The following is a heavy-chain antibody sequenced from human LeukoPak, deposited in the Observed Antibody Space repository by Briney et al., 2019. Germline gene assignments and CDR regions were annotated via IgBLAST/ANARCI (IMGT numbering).Heavy chain of an antibody. V-gene: IGHV4-39*01. CDR1: GGSISSSSYH. Sequence: PSETLSLTCTVSGGSISSSSYHWGWIRQPPGKGLEWIGSIYYSGSTYYNPSLKSRVTISVDTSKNQFSLKLRSVTAADTAVYYCARYGEDVELPDYWGQGTLVTVSS. CDR2: IYYSGST. D-gene: IGHD1-26*01. J-gene: IGHJ4*02. CDR3: ARYGEDVELPDY.